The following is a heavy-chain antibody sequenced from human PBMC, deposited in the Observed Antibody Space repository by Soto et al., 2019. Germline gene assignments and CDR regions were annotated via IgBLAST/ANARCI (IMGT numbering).Heavy chain of an antibody. CDR2: ISSSGSTI. Sequence: PGGSLRLSCAASGFTFSDYYMSWIRQAPGKGLEWVSYISSSGSTIYYADSVKGRFTISRDNAKNSLYLQMNSLRAEDTAVYYCARDPNLPWNYVEGWFDPWGQGTLVTVSS. D-gene: IGHD1-7*01. V-gene: IGHV3-11*01. CDR1: GFTFSDYY. J-gene: IGHJ5*02. CDR3: ARDPNLPWNYVEGWFDP.